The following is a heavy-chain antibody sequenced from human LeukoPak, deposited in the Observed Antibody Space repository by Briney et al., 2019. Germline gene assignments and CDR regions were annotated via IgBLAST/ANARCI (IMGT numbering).Heavy chain of an antibody. CDR1: GGSISSSSYY. D-gene: IGHD1-1*01. CDR3: ATGPLVRGTYYYYYMDV. J-gene: IGHJ6*03. CDR2: IYYSGST. Sequence: PSETLSLTCTVSGGSISSSSYYWGWIRQPPGKGLEWIGSIYYSGSTYYNPSPKSRVTISVDTSKNQFSLKLISATAADTAVYYCATGPLVRGTYYYYYMDVWGKGTTVTVSS. V-gene: IGHV4-39*01.